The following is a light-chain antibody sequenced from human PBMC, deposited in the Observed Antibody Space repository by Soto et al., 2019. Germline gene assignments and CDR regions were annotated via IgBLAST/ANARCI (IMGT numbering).Light chain of an antibody. Sequence: DIQMTQSPSSLSASVGDRVTITCRASQGISNYLAWYQQKPGKVPKLLIYAASTLQSGVPSRFSGSGSGTDSTPTTSALQPKEVAIYYCKNNKGAPGTFAKGTRVKIK. CDR1: QGISNY. J-gene: IGKJ1*01. V-gene: IGKV1-27*01. CDR2: AAS. CDR3: KNNKGAPGT.